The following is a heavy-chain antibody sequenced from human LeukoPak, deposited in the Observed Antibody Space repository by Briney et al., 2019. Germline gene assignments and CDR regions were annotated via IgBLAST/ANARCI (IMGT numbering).Heavy chain of an antibody. CDR3: ARQGEITMVRGVIIGFIDY. CDR1: GGSFSGYY. V-gene: IGHV4-34*01. D-gene: IGHD3-10*01. CDR2: INHSGST. J-gene: IGHJ4*02. Sequence: PSETLSLTCAVYGGSFSGYYWSWIRQPPGKGLEWIGEINHSGSTNYNPSLKSRVTISVDTSKNQFSLKLSSVTAADTAVYYCARQGEITMVRGVIIGFIDYWGQGTLVTVSS.